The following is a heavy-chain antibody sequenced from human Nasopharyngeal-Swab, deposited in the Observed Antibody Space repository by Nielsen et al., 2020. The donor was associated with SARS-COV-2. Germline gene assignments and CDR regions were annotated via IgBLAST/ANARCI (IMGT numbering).Heavy chain of an antibody. CDR2: IYYSGST. J-gene: IGHJ5*02. D-gene: IGHD6-13*01. Sequence: SQTLSLTCAVSGGSISSSNWWSWVRQHPGKGLEWIGYIYYSGSTYYNPSLKSRVTISVGTSKNQFSLKLSSVTAADTAVYYCARLNGIAAAGTGWFDPWGQGTLVTVSS. CDR3: ARLNGIAAAGTGWFDP. CDR1: GGSISSSNW. V-gene: IGHV4-31*02.